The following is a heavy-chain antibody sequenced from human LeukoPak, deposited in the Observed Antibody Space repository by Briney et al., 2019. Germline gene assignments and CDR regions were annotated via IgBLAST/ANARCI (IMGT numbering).Heavy chain of an antibody. CDR1: GLTFSSFA. CDR3: AKGNWGERLDWYFDL. Sequence: GGSLRLSCAASGLTFSSFAMSWVRQAPGSGLEWASGITGSGGSTYYADSVKGRFTVSRDNSKTTLYLQMNSLRAEDTAVYYCAKGNWGERLDWYFDLWGRGTLVTVSS. D-gene: IGHD1-26*01. J-gene: IGHJ2*01. CDR2: ITGSGGST. V-gene: IGHV3-23*01.